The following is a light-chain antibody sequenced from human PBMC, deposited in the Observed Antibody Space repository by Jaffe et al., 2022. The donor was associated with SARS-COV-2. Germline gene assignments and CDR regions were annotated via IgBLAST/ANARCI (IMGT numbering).Light chain of an antibody. CDR1: SSNIGSNF. CDR2: RNN. Sequence: QSVLTQPPSASGTPGQRVTISCSGSSSNIGSNFVYWFQQLPGTAPKLLIYRNNQRPSGVSDRFSGSKSGTSASLAISGVRSEDEADYYCAAWDGSRSGWVFGGGTKLTVL. V-gene: IGLV1-47*01. J-gene: IGLJ3*02. CDR3: AAWDGSRSGWV.